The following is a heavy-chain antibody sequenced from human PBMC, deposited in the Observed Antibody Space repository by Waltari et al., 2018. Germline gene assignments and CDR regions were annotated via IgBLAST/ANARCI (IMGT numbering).Heavy chain of an antibody. J-gene: IGHJ4*02. V-gene: IGHV3-23*02. Sequence: EVQLLESGGGLVPPGGSLRLSCTSSGFIFSSHAMGWVRQAPGKGLEWVSAIIGSGGSTYYGDSVQGRFTISRDNSNNILYLQMSSLTVEDTAIYFCVRRDNFDYYWEGAFDYWGQGTLVTVSS. D-gene: IGHD1-26*01. CDR3: VRRDNFDYYWEGAFDY. CDR2: IIGSGGST. CDR1: GFIFSSHA.